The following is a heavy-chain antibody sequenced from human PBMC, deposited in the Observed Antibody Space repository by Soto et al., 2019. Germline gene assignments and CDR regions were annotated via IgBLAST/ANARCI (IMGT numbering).Heavy chain of an antibody. Sequence: QVQLVESGGALVKPGGSLTLSCAASGFTFSKNYMTWVRQGPGKGLEWVSSISGSGSTIYYAASVKGRFTVSRDNANNSLHLQMNTLRAEDTALYFCPRQTVGRHDAFDVWGLGTMVTVSS. CDR1: GFTFSKNY. CDR2: ISGSGSTI. CDR3: PRQTVGRHDAFDV. D-gene: IGHD3-10*01. J-gene: IGHJ3*01. V-gene: IGHV3-11*01.